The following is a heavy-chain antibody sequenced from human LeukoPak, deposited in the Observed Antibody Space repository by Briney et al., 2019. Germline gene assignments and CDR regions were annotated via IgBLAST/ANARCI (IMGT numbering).Heavy chain of an antibody. J-gene: IGHJ4*02. CDR1: GFTFSGSA. D-gene: IGHD3-10*01. Sequence: PGGSLRLSCAASGFTFSGSAMHWVRQASGKGLEWVGRIRGKPNNYATAYAASVKGRFTISRDDSKNTTYLQMNSLETEDTAVYYCSRHAASGGSGVDYWGQGILVTVSS. V-gene: IGHV3-73*01. CDR3: SRHAASGGSGVDY. CDR2: IRGKPNNYAT.